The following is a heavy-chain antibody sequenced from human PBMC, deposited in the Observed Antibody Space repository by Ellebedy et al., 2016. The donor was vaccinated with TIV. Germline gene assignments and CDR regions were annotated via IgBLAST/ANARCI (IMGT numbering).Heavy chain of an antibody. V-gene: IGHV3-30*01. CDR3: ARDSRGPPDY. CDR1: GFTFSSYA. CDR2: ISYDGSYK. J-gene: IGHJ4*02. Sequence: GESLKISCAASGFTFSSYAMHWVRQAPGKGLEWVAFISYDGSYKYYADSVKGRFTISRDNSKNTLYLQMNSLRAEDTAVYYCARDSRGPPDYWGQGTLVTVSS.